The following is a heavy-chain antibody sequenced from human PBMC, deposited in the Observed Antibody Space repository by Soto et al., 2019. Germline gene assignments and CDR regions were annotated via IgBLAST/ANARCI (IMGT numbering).Heavy chain of an antibody. CDR3: AKDLYGYYDSSGYYLVDY. CDR2: ISGSGGST. J-gene: IGHJ4*02. Sequence: GGSLRLSCAASGFTFSSYAMSWVRQAPGEGLEWVSAISGSGGSTYYADSVKGRFTISRDNSKNTLYLQMNSLRAEDTAVYYCAKDLYGYYDSSGYYLVDYWGQGTLVTVSS. V-gene: IGHV3-23*01. D-gene: IGHD3-22*01. CDR1: GFTFSSYA.